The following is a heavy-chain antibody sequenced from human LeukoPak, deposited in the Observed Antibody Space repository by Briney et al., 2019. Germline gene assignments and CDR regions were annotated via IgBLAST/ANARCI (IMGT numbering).Heavy chain of an antibody. Sequence: GASVKVSCKASGGTFSSYAISWVRQAPGQGLEWMGGIIPIFGTANYAQKFQGRVTITADESTSTAYMELSSLRSEDTAVYYCARGSSSWFLSFGYWGQGTLVTVSS. CDR2: IIPIFGTA. D-gene: IGHD6-13*01. CDR3: ARGSSSWFLSFGY. J-gene: IGHJ4*02. CDR1: GGTFSSYA. V-gene: IGHV1-69*13.